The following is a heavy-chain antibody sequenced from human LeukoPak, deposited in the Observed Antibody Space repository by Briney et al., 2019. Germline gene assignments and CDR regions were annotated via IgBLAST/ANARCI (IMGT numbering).Heavy chain of an antibody. V-gene: IGHV3-30*18. CDR3: VKDRWVDH. D-gene: IGHD6-13*01. J-gene: IGHJ4*02. Sequence: GGSLRLSCAASGFTFSSYGMHWVRQAPGKGLEWVAVISYDGSNKYYADSVKGRFTISRDNSKNTLYLQMSSLRPEDTAVYYCVKDRWVDHWGQGTLVTVSS. CDR2: ISYDGSNK. CDR1: GFTFSSYG.